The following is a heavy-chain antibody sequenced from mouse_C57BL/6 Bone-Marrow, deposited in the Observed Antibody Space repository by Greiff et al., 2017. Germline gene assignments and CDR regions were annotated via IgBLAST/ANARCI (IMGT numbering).Heavy chain of an antibody. CDR2: IHPNSGST. Sequence: QVHVKQSGAELVKPGASVKLSCKASGYTFTSYWMHWVKQRPGQGLEWIGMIHPNSGSTNYNEKFKSKATLTVDKSSSTAYMQLSSLTSEDSAVYYCARGGPSFAYWGQGTLVTVSA. J-gene: IGHJ3*01. CDR3: ARGGPSFAY. V-gene: IGHV1-64*01. CDR1: GYTFTSYW.